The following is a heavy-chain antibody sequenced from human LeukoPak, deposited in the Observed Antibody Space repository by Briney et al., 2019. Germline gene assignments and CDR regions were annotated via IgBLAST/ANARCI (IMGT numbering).Heavy chain of an antibody. D-gene: IGHD3-3*01. CDR2: IKQDGSEK. V-gene: IGHV3-7*01. CDR1: GGSISSGGYY. Sequence: PSETRSLTCTVSGGSISSGGYYWSWVRQAPGRGLEWVANIKQDGSEKYYVDSVKGRFTISRDNAKNSLYLQMNSLRAEDTAVYYCARDRPLWSGYYSPYYYYGMDVWGQGTTVTVSS. J-gene: IGHJ6*02. CDR3: ARDRPLWSGYYSPYYYYGMDV.